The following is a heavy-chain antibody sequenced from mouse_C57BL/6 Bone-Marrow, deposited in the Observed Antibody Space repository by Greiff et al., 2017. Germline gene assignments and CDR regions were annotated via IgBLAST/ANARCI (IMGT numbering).Heavy chain of an antibody. CDR2: ISPGSGGT. CDR1: GYAFTNYL. Sequence: VMLQQSGAELVRPGTSVKVSCKASGYAFTNYLIEWVKQRPGQGLEWIGVISPGSGGTNYNEKFKGKATLTADKSSSTAYMQLSSLTSEDSAVYFCARGGGITTVVAPFAYWGQGTLVTVSA. CDR3: ARGGGITTVVAPFAY. V-gene: IGHV1-54*01. J-gene: IGHJ3*01. D-gene: IGHD1-1*01.